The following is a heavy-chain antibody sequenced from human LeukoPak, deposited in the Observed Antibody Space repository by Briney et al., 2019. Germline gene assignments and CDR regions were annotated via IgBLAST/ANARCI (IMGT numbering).Heavy chain of an antibody. V-gene: IGHV1-18*01. CDR1: GYTFTSYG. J-gene: IGHJ3*02. CDR3: ARGLGAELRFLEWFPPDAFDI. CDR2: ISAYNGNT. Sequence: ASVKVSCKASGYTFTSYGISWVRQAPGQGLEWMGWISAYNGNTNYAQKLQGRVTMTTDTSTSTAYMELRSLRSDDTAVYYCARGLGAELRFLEWFPPDAFDIWGQGTMVTVSS. D-gene: IGHD3-3*01.